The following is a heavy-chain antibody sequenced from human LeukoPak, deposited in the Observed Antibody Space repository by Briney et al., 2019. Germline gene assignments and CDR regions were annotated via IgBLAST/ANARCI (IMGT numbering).Heavy chain of an antibody. D-gene: IGHD2-8*02. J-gene: IGHJ3*02. Sequence: GGSLRLSCAASGFTFSTYGMHWVRQAPGKGLEWVAFIRYDGRNKYYADSVKGRFTISRDNANNSLYLEMNNLSAEDTAVYYCARAWSRVDPFDMWGQGTMVTVSS. V-gene: IGHV3-30*02. CDR3: ARAWSRVDPFDM. CDR1: GFTFSTYG. CDR2: IRYDGRNK.